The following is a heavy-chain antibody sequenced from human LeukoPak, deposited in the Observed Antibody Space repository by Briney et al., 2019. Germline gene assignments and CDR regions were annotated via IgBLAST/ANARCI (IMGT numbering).Heavy chain of an antibody. CDR1: GGSISSYN. J-gene: IGHJ5*02. CDR2: IYYSGST. Sequence: PSETLSLTCTVSGGSISSYNWSRIRQPPGKGLEWIGYIYYSGSTNYNPSLKSRVTISVDTSKNQFSLKLSSVTAADTAVYYCARGGLQLVNWFDPWGQGTLVTVSS. D-gene: IGHD6-13*01. CDR3: ARGGLQLVNWFDP. V-gene: IGHV4-59*01.